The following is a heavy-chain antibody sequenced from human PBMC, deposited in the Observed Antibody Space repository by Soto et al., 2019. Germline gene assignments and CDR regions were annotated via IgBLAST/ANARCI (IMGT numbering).Heavy chain of an antibody. Sequence: GASVKVSCKASGGTFSSYAISWVRQAPGQGLEWMGGIIPIFGTANYAQKFQGRVTITADESTSTAYMELSSLRSEDTAVYYCAILTSIAARTVYWCQGTLVTVSS. J-gene: IGHJ4*02. CDR3: AILTSIAARTVY. V-gene: IGHV1-69*13. CDR1: GGTFSSYA. D-gene: IGHD6-6*01. CDR2: IIPIFGTA.